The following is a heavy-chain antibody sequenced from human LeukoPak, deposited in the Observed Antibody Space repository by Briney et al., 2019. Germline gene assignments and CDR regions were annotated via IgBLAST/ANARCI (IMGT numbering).Heavy chain of an antibody. CDR2: INHSGST. D-gene: IGHD1-26*01. Sequence: SETLSLTCAVYGGSLSGYYWSWIRQPPGKGLEWIGEINHSGSTNYNPSLKSRVTISVDTSKNQFSLKLSSVTAADTAVYYCARVAGSYSFDYWGQGTPVTVSS. CDR3: ARVAGSYSFDY. J-gene: IGHJ4*02. V-gene: IGHV4-34*01. CDR1: GGSLSGYY.